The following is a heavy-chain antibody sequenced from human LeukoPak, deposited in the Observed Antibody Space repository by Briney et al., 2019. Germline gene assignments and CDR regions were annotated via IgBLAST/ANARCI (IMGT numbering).Heavy chain of an antibody. V-gene: IGHV4-38-2*01. CDR2: IYHSGST. CDR1: GYSISSGYY. J-gene: IGHJ3*02. CDR3: ARRVLDCSSTSCYTGYASDI. Sequence: SETLSLTCAVSGYSISSGYYWGWIQQPPGKGLEWIGSIYHSGSTYYNPSLKSRVTISVDTSKNQFSLKLSSVTAADTAVYYCARRVLDCSSTSCYTGYASDIWGQGTMVTVSS. D-gene: IGHD2-2*02.